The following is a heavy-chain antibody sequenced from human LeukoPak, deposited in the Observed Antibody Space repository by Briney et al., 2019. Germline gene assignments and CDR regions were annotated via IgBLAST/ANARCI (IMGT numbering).Heavy chain of an antibody. J-gene: IGHJ4*02. Sequence: GGSLRLSCAASGFTFSSYEMKWVRQAPGKGLEGVSYISSSGSTIYYADSVKGRFTISRDNAKNTLYLQMNSLRAEDTAVYYCAKDRDYYGSGSYCLYWGQGTLVTVSS. CDR2: ISSSGSTI. D-gene: IGHD3-10*01. CDR1: GFTFSSYE. V-gene: IGHV3-48*03. CDR3: AKDRDYYGSGSYCLY.